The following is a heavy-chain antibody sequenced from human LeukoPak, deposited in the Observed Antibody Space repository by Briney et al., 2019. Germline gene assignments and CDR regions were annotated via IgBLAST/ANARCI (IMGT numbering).Heavy chain of an antibody. Sequence: SETLSLTCTVSGGSVSSGSYYWTWIRQPPRKGLEWIGYIYYSGSTNYSPSLKSRVTISVATSKNQFSLKLSSVTAADTAVYYCARVNCGGDCYSTRGDWFDPWGQGTLLTVSS. D-gene: IGHD2-21*02. CDR1: GGSVSSGSYY. J-gene: IGHJ5*02. V-gene: IGHV4-61*01. CDR3: ARVNCGGDCYSTRGDWFDP. CDR2: IYYSGST.